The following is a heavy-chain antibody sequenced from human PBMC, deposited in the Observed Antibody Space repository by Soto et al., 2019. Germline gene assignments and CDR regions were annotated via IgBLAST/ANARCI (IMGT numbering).Heavy chain of an antibody. CDR3: AIARWFGEPQAPDY. Sequence: PGGSLRLSCAASGFSFRSSAMSWVRQAPGKGLEWVSSISSSSSYIYYADSAKGRFTISRDNAKNSLYLQMNSLRAEDTAVYYCAIARWFGEPQAPDYWGQGTLVIVSS. D-gene: IGHD3-10*01. CDR2: ISSSSSYI. J-gene: IGHJ4*02. V-gene: IGHV3-21*01. CDR1: GFSFRSSA.